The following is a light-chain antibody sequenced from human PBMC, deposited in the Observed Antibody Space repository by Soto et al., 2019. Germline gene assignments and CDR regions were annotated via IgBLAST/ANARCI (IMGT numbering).Light chain of an antibody. Sequence: DIVMTQSPLSLPVTPGEPASISCRSSQSLLHSNGYNYLDWYLQKPGQSPHLLIYLGSNRASGVPDRFRGSGSGTDFTLKISRVEAEDVGVYYCMQALKPPLTFGGGTKVEIK. CDR3: MQALKPPLT. J-gene: IGKJ4*01. CDR1: QSLLHSNGYNY. V-gene: IGKV2-28*01. CDR2: LGS.